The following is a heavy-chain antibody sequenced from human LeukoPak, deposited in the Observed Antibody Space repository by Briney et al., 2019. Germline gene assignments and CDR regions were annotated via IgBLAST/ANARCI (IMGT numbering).Heavy chain of an antibody. V-gene: IGHV1-18*01. Sequence: HRASVKVSCKASGYTFTSYGISWVRQAPGQGLEWMGWISAYNGNTNYAQKLQGRVTMTTDTSTSTAYMELRSLRSDDTAVYYCARDHIAAPRSYFDYWGQGTLVTVSS. CDR2: ISAYNGNT. CDR1: GYTFTSYG. J-gene: IGHJ4*02. D-gene: IGHD6-6*01. CDR3: ARDHIAAPRSYFDY.